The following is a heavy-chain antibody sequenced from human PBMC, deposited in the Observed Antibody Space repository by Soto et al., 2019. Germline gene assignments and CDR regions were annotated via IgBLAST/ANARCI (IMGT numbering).Heavy chain of an antibody. CDR2: IIPIFGTA. CDR1: GGTFSSFA. Sequence: QVQLVQSGAEVKKPGSSVKVSCKASGGTFSSFAISWVRQAPGQGLEWMGGIIPIFGTANYAQKFQGRVTITGDESTSTAYMELSSLRSEDTAVYYCARGIGNGVFDGFSPGRNAFDIWGKGTMVTVSS. J-gene: IGHJ3*02. CDR3: ARGIGNGVFDGFSPGRNAFDI. D-gene: IGHD3-9*01. V-gene: IGHV1-69*01.